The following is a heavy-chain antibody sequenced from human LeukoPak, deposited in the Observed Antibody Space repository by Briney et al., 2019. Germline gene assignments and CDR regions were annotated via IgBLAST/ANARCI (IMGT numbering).Heavy chain of an antibody. D-gene: IGHD6-19*01. CDR1: GFTFSSYA. Sequence: PGGSLRLSCAASGFTFSSYAMSWVRQAPGKGLEWVSAISGSGGSTYYAETVEGWFTISRDNSKNTLYLQMNTLRAEDTAIYYCAKGAGTNGWYLPDYWGQGTLVTVSS. J-gene: IGHJ4*02. CDR2: ISGSGGST. CDR3: AKGAGTNGWYLPDY. V-gene: IGHV3-23*01.